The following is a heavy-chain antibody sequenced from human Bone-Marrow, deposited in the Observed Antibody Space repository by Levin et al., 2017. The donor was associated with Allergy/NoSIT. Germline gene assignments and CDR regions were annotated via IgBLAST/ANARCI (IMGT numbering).Heavy chain of an antibody. Sequence: LSLTCAASGFTFSSYAVSWVRQAPGKGLEWVSGISASGGSTYYADSVKGRFTISRDNSKNTLYLQMNSLRAEDTAVYYCASGSNQPDYYYYGMDVWGQGTTVTVSS. V-gene: IGHV3-23*01. CDR2: ISASGGST. CDR1: GFTFSSYA. CDR3: ASGSNQPDYYYYGMDV. D-gene: IGHD1-26*01. J-gene: IGHJ6*02.